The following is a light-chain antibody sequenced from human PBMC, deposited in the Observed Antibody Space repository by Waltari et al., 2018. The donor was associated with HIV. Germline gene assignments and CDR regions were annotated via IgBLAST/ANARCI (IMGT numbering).Light chain of an antibody. CDR3: CSYAGSSTLL. J-gene: IGLJ2*01. CDR1: SNDVWSYNL. V-gene: IGLV2-23*02. Sequence: QSALTQPASVSGSPGQSITISCTGTSNDVWSYNLVSWYQHQPGKAPKLLIFEVTKRPSGVSNRFSASKSGNTASLTISGLQAEDEADYYCCSYAGSSTLLFGGGTKLSVL. CDR2: EVT.